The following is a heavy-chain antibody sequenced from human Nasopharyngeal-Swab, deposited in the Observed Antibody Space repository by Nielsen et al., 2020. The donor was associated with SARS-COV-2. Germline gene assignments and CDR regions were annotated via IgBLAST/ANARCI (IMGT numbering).Heavy chain of an antibody. CDR1: GDRVSNDRAA. J-gene: IGHJ3*01. D-gene: IGHD6-13*01. Sequence: SQTLSLTCAISGDRVSNDRAAWSWIRQSPSSGLEWLGRTWYRSKWNYDYATSLSGRLTVGPDTAKNQFSLHLNSVTPDDTAVYYCARIQQQLPGIVWGQGTMVIVSS. CDR3: ARIQQQLPGIV. CDR2: TWYRSKWNY. V-gene: IGHV6-1*01.